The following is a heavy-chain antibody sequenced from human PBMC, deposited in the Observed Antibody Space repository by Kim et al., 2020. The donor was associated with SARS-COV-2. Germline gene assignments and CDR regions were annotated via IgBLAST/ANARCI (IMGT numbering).Heavy chain of an antibody. D-gene: IGHD4-17*01. CDR1: GGSISSNNYY. V-gene: IGHV4-39*07. J-gene: IGHJ3*02. CDR2: IYYSGST. CDR3: AREGPTATDDAFDI. Sequence: SETLSLTCTVSGGSISSNNYYWGWIRQPPGKGLKWIGNIYYSGSTHYNPSLKSRITISIDTNKNPLSLNLSSVTAAATAVYYCAREGPTATDDAFDIWG.